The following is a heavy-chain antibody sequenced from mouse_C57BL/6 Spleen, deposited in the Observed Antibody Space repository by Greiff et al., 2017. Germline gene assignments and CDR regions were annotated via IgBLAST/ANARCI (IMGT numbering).Heavy chain of an antibody. CDR1: GYTFTSYW. Sequence: VQLQQPGAELVKPGASVKLSCKASGYTFTSYWMQWVKQRPGQGLEWIGEIDPSDSYTNYNQKFKGKATLTVDTSSSTAYMQLSSLTSEDSAVYYCARSSTTVVPSLGYWGQGTTLTVSS. CDR2: IDPSDSYT. CDR3: ARSSTTVVPSLGY. V-gene: IGHV1-50*01. J-gene: IGHJ2*01. D-gene: IGHD1-1*01.